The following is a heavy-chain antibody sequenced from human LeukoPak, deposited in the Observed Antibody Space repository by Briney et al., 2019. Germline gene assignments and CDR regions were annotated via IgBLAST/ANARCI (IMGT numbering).Heavy chain of an antibody. D-gene: IGHD3-22*01. V-gene: IGHV3-23*01. CDR3: PKVSYYYDSSGYPYYFDY. J-gene: IGHJ4*02. CDR2: ISGSGGST. Sequence: GGSLRLSCAASGFTFSSYAVSWVRQAPGKGLEWVSAISGSGGSTYYADSVKGRFTISRDNSKNTLYLQMNSLRAEDTAVYYCPKVSYYYDSSGYPYYFDYWGQGTLVTVSS. CDR1: GFTFSSYA.